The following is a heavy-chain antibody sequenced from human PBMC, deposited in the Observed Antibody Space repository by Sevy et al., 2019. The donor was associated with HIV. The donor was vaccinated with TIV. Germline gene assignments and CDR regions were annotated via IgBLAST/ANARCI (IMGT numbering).Heavy chain of an antibody. Sequence: ASVKVSCKASGYTFTTYYMHWVRQAPGQGLEWMGMINPSGGSTSYAEKFQGRVTMTRDRSTSTVYMELSSLRSEDTAVYYCAKDQYGTGSYTYDYWGQGTLVTVSS. D-gene: IGHD3-10*01. CDR1: GYTFTTYY. V-gene: IGHV1-46*01. J-gene: IGHJ4*02. CDR3: AKDQYGTGSYTYDY. CDR2: INPSGGST.